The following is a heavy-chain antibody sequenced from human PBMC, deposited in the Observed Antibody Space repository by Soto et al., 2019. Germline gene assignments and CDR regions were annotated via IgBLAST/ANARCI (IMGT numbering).Heavy chain of an antibody. J-gene: IGHJ2*01. D-gene: IGHD2-15*01. CDR2: IAYHGVNR. CDR3: SFQAEDGIRGSVPVSAFLLNRSSDL. Sequence: GKGLEWVALIAYHGVNRYYAVSVKGRFTISRDNSKNSLWLQMNSLSADDTAVYYXSFQAEDGIRGSVPVSAFLLNRSSDL. V-gene: IGHV3-30-3*01.